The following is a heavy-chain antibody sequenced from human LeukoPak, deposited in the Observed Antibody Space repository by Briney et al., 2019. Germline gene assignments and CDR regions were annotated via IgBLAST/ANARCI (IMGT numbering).Heavy chain of an antibody. CDR2: MNPKSGNT. D-gene: IGHD6-19*01. CDR3: ARRAVDNSYYYYMDV. J-gene: IGHJ6*03. V-gene: IGHV1-8*03. Sequence: ASVKVSCKASGYTSTSYDINWVRQVTGQGLEWMGWMNPKSGNTGYAQKFQGRVTITRNTSISTAYMEVSSLRYEVTAVYYCARRAVDNSYYYYMDVWGKGTTVTVSS. CDR1: GYTSTSYD.